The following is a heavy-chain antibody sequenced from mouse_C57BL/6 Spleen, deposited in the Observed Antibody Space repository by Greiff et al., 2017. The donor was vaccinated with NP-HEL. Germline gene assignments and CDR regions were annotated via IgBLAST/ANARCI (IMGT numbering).Heavy chain of an antibody. V-gene: IGHV1-22*01. CDR2: INPNNGGT. CDR1: GYTFTDYN. Sequence: VQLKESGPELVKPGASVKMSCKASGYTFTDYNMHWVKQSHGKSLEWIGYINPNNGGTSYNQKFKGKATLTVNKSSSTAYMELRSLTSEDSAVYYCAMDYEGFDYWGQGTTLTVSS. CDR3: AMDYEGFDY. J-gene: IGHJ2*01. D-gene: IGHD2-4*01.